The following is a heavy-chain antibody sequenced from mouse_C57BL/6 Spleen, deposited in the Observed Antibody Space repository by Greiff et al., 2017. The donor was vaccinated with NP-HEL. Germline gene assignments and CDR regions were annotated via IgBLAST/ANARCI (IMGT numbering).Heavy chain of an antibody. CDR1: GYSFTGYY. V-gene: IGHV1-31*01. CDR2: IYPYNGVS. D-gene: IGHD1-1*01. CDR3: ARYYGSSWDWYFDV. Sequence: VQLKESGPELVKPGASVKISCKASGYSFTGYYMHWVKQSHGNILDWIGYIYPYNGVSSYNQKFKGKATLTVDKSSSTAYMELRSLTSEDSAVYYCARYYGSSWDWYFDVWGTGTTVTVSS. J-gene: IGHJ1*03.